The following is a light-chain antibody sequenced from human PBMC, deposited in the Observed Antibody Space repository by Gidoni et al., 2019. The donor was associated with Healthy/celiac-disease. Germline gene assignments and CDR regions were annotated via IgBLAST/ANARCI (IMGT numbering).Light chain of an antibody. CDR2: DAS. V-gene: IGKV3-11*01. CDR1: QSVSSY. J-gene: IGKJ4*01. Sequence: ELGLRQSPATLSLSPGERATLSCRASQSVSSYLAWYQQKPGQAPRLLIYDASNRATGIPARFSGSGSGTDFTLTISSLEPEDFAVYYCQQRSNWPPLTFGGGTKLEIK. CDR3: QQRSNWPPLT.